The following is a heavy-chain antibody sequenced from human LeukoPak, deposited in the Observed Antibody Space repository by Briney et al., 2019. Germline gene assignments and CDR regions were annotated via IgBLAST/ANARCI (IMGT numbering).Heavy chain of an antibody. V-gene: IGHV3-23*01. CDR3: AKGYCSSTSCKESFFDY. D-gene: IGHD2-2*01. J-gene: IGHJ4*02. CDR1: GFTFSSYA. CDR2: ISGSGGST. Sequence: GGSLRLSCAASGFTFSSYAMNWVRQAPGKGLEWVSAISGSGGSTYYFAMGRFTISRDNSKNTLYLQMNSLRAEDTAVYYCAKGYCSSTSCKESFFDYWGQGTLVTVSS.